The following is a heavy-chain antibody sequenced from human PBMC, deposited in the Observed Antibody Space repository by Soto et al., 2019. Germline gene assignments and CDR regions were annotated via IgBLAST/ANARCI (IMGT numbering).Heavy chain of an antibody. D-gene: IGHD5-12*01. CDR2: LTSGGGT. CDR1: GFILNSYG. Sequence: EVQLLESGGGLVQPGGSLRLSREASGFILNSYGMSWVRQAPGKGLEWVSTLTSGGGTHYADSVKGRFTISRENSKNTLYLQMNSLRAEDTAVYYCAKDGDLYSGYSDHWGQGTLVTGSS. CDR3: AKDGDLYSGYSDH. J-gene: IGHJ4*02. V-gene: IGHV3-23*01.